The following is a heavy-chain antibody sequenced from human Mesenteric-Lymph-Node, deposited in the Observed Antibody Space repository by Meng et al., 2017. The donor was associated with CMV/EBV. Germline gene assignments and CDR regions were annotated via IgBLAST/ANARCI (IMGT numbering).Heavy chain of an antibody. J-gene: IGHJ6*02. D-gene: IGHD2-2*01. Sequence: GSLSLTCTVSGDSLSSNSYYWGWIRQPPGKGLEWIGSIYYSGNTYYNPSLKSRVTTSVDTSKNQFSLNLSSVTAADTAVYYCARDQIIIPAAIPSYGMDVWGQGTTVTVSS. CDR3: ARDQIIIPAAIPSYGMDV. V-gene: IGHV4-39*07. CDR1: GDSLSSNSYY. CDR2: IYYSGNT.